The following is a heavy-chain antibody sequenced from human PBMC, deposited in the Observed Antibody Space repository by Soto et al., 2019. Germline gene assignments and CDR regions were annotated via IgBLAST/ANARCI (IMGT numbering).Heavy chain of an antibody. V-gene: IGHV3-48*03. Sequence: PXGSLRLSCAASGFTFSSYEMNWVRQAPGKGLEWVSYISSSGSTIYYADSVKGRFTISRDNAKNSLYLQMNSLRAEDTAVYYCARDFWGTEQNYYSIPGDYWGQGTLVTVSS. CDR1: GFTFSSYE. J-gene: IGHJ4*02. CDR2: ISSSGSTI. CDR3: ARDFWGTEQNYYSIPGDY. D-gene: IGHD2-8*01.